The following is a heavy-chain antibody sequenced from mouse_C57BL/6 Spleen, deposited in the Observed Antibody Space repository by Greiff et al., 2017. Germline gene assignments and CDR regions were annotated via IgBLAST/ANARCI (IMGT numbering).Heavy chain of an antibody. D-gene: IGHD2-4*01. CDR3: ARGRIYYDYDVGAMDY. CDR1: GYTFTSYW. CDR2: IDPSDSYT. V-gene: IGHV1-59*01. Sequence: QVQLQQPGAELVRPGTSVKLSCKASGYTFTSYWMHWVKQRPGQGLEWIGVIDPSDSYTNYNQKFKGKATLTVDTSSSTAYMQLSSLTSEDSAVYYCARGRIYYDYDVGAMDYWGQGTSVTVSS. J-gene: IGHJ4*01.